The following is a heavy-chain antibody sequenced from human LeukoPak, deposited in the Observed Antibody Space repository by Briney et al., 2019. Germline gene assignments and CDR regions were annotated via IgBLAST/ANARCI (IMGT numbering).Heavy chain of an antibody. V-gene: IGHV3-30*02. Sequence: GGSLRLSCAASGFTFSSYGMHWVRQAPGKGLEWVAFIRYDGSNKYYADSVKGRFTISRDNSKNTLYLQMNSLRAEDTAVYYCAKDYGDGYSTADAFDIWGQGTMVTVSS. J-gene: IGHJ3*02. CDR3: AKDYGDGYSTADAFDI. D-gene: IGHD5-24*01. CDR2: IRYDGSNK. CDR1: GFTFSSYG.